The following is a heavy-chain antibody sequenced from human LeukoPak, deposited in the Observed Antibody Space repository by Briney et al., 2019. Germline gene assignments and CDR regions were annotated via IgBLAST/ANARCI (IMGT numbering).Heavy chain of an antibody. CDR2: INHSGST. Sequence: SETLSLTGAVYGVSFSNYYWSWIRHRPGKGLEWIGEINHSGSTNYNPSLKSRVTISGDASKTQFSLQLSSVTAADTAVYYCARHGRFGWRPNYYGSGSYLGGYFDYWGQGTLVTVSS. CDR3: ARHGRFGWRPNYYGSGSYLGGYFDY. J-gene: IGHJ4*02. CDR1: GVSFSNYY. D-gene: IGHD3-10*01. V-gene: IGHV4-34*01.